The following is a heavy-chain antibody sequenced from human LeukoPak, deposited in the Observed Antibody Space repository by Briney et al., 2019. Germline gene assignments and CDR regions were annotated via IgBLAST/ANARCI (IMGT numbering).Heavy chain of an antibody. Sequence: GGSLRLSCAASGFTFSSYGMHWVRQAPGKGLEWVAVISYDGSNKYYADSVKGRFTISRDNPKNTLYLQMNSLRAEDTAVYYCAKVNQGLDYWGQGTLVTVSS. V-gene: IGHV3-30*18. CDR1: GFTFSSYG. CDR3: AKVNQGLDY. J-gene: IGHJ4*02. CDR2: ISYDGSNK.